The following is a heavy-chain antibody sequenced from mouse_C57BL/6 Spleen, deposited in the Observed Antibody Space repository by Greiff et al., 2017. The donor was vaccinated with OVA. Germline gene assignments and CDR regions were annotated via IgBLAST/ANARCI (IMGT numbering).Heavy chain of an antibody. J-gene: IGHJ4*01. V-gene: IGHV1-55*01. CDR2: LYPGSGST. CDR3: ARRPHYYAMDD. CDR1: GYTFTSYW. Sequence: VQLQQPGAELVKPGASVKMSCKASGYTFTSYWITWVKQRPGQGLEWIGDLYPGSGSTNYNEKFKSKATLTVDTSSSTAYMQLSSLTSEDSAVYYCARRPHYYAMDDWGQGTSVTVSS.